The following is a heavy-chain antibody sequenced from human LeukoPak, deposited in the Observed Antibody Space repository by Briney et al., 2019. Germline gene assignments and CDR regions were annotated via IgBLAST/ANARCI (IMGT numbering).Heavy chain of an antibody. CDR3: ARDAPPAIFGVT. D-gene: IGHD3-3*01. CDR1: GFTVSNNY. V-gene: IGHV3-53*01. CDR2: IYSGGST. Sequence: PGGSLRLSCAASGFTVSNNYMSWVRQAPGKGLEWVSVIYSGGSTYYADTVKGRFTISRDNSKNTLSLQMNSLRAEDTAVYYCARDAPPAIFGVTWGQGTLVTVSS. J-gene: IGHJ5*02.